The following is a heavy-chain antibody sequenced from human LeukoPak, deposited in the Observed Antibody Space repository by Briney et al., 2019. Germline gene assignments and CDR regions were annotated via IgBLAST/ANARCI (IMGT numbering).Heavy chain of an antibody. CDR1: GFTFSSYA. CDR3: ARDKDYDFWSGYGLGFNTLYYFDY. D-gene: IGHD3-3*01. Sequence: GGSLRLSCAASGFTFSSYAMHWVRQAPGKGLEWVAVISYDGSNKYYADSVKGRFTISRDNSKNTLYLQMNSLRAEDTAVYYCARDKDYDFWSGYGLGFNTLYYFDYWGQGTLVTVSS. J-gene: IGHJ4*02. V-gene: IGHV3-30-3*01. CDR2: ISYDGSNK.